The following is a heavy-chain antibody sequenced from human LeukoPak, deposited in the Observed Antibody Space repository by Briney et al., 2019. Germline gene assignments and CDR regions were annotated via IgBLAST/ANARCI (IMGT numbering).Heavy chain of an antibody. CDR2: INPESTTT. Sequence: GGSLRLSCAASGFTFSSFWIHWVRQLPGKGLVWVSRINPESTTTTYADSVKGRFTISRDNARNTLYLQMNSLRVEDTAMYYCVKDHTGEQDKWGQGTLVTVSS. J-gene: IGHJ4*02. V-gene: IGHV3-74*01. CDR3: VKDHTGEQDK. D-gene: IGHD1-1*01. CDR1: GFTFSSFW.